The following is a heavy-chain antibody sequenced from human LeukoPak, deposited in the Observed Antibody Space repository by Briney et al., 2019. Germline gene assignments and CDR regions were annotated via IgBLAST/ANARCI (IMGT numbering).Heavy chain of an antibody. Sequence: GGSLRLSCAASGFAFISYSINWVRQAPGKGLEWVSYVSSSGSIKYYADSVKGRFTISRDNAKNSLYLQMNSLRAEDTAVYYCARVHGSSRYLFDFWGQGTLVTVSS. CDR2: VSSSGSIK. J-gene: IGHJ4*02. V-gene: IGHV3-48*04. CDR3: ARVHGSSRYLFDF. D-gene: IGHD6-13*01. CDR1: GFAFISYS.